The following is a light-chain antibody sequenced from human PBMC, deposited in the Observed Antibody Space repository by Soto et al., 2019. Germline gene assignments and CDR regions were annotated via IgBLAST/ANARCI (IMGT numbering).Light chain of an antibody. CDR1: SSDVGYYNY. Sequence: QSALTQPAALSGSPGQSITISCTGTSSDVGYYNYVSWYQQHPGKAPKVIIYEVSNRPSGVSYRFSGSKSGNTASLPISGLQAEDEADYYGSSYISVSSPVVFGGGTKLTVL. CDR3: SSYISVSSPVV. J-gene: IGLJ2*01. V-gene: IGLV2-14*01. CDR2: EVS.